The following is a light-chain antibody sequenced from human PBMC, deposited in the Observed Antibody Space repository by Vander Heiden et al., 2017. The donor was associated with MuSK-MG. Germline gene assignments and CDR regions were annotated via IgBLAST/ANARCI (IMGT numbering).Light chain of an antibody. CDR2: DVS. J-gene: IGLJ3*02. CDR3: RSYTSSSTEV. Sequence: QSALTQPASVSGSPGQSITISCTGTSSDVGGYNYVSWYQQHPGEAPKLMMYDVSNRPSGVSNRFSGSKSGNTASLTVSGLQAEDEADDYCRSYTSSSTEVFGGGTKLTVL. CDR1: SSDVGGYNY. V-gene: IGLV2-14*03.